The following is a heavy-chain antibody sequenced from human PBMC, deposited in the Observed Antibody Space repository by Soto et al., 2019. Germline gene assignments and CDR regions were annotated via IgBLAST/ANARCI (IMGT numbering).Heavy chain of an antibody. V-gene: IGHV3-7*05. CDR2: VKPDGTQK. CDR1: GFSFSDYW. Sequence: LRLSCETSGFSFSDYWMSWVRRAPGKGLEWVANVKPDGTQKFYVDSVRGRFTIFRDNTKKSLFLQMNSLTAEDTGIYYCARESPGSNWYAHWGQGAQVTVSS. J-gene: IGHJ5*02. CDR3: ARESPGSNWYAH.